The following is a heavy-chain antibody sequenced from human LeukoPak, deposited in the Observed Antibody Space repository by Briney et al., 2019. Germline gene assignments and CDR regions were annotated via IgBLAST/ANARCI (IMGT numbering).Heavy chain of an antibody. Sequence: SETLSLTCTVSGGSISSYYWSWIRQPPGKGLEWIGYIYYSGSTNCNPSLKSRVTISVGTSKNQFSLKLSSVTAADTAVYYCARVLDGGNSYYFDYWGQGTLVTVSS. V-gene: IGHV4-59*01. J-gene: IGHJ4*02. D-gene: IGHD4-23*01. CDR2: IYYSGST. CDR3: ARVLDGGNSYYFDY. CDR1: GGSISSYY.